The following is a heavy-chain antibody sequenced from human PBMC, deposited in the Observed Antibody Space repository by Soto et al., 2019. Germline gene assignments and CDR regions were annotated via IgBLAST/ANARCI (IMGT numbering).Heavy chain of an antibody. D-gene: IGHD4-17*01. CDR1: GYTFTSYG. CDR2: ISAYNGNT. J-gene: IGHJ6*02. Sequence: ASVKVSCKASGYTFTSYGISWVRQAPGQGLEWMGWISAYNGNTNYAQKLQGRVTMTTDTSTSTAYMELRSLRSDDTAVYYCARDLEEDYAYYYYGMDVWGQGTTVTVSS. CDR3: ARDLEEDYAYYYYGMDV. V-gene: IGHV1-18*04.